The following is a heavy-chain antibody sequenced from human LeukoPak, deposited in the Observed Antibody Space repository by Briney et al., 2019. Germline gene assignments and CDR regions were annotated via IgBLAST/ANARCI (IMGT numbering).Heavy chain of an antibody. V-gene: IGHV5-51*01. Sequence: GESLQISCKGSGYSFTSYWIGWVRQMPGKGLEWMGIIYPGDSDTRYSPSFQGQVTISADKSISTAYLQWSSLKASDTAMYYCARRDGYCSGGSCYFNWFDPWGQGTLVTVSS. CDR3: ARRDGYCSGGSCYFNWFDP. CDR2: IYPGDSDT. J-gene: IGHJ5*02. D-gene: IGHD2-15*01. CDR1: GYSFTSYW.